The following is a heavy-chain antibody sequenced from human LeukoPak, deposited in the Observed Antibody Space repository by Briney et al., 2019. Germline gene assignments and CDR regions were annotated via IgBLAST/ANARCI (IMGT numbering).Heavy chain of an antibody. CDR1: GGSFSGYY. D-gene: IGHD3-16*02. CDR2: INHSGST. J-gene: IGHJ4*02. V-gene: IGHV4-34*01. Sequence: SETLSLTYAVYGGSFSGYYWSWIRQPPGKGLEWIGEINHSGSTNYNPSLKSRVTISVDTSKNQFSLKLSSVTAADTAVYYCARVAGDYDYVWGSYRFFDYWGQGTLVTVSS. CDR3: ARVAGDYDYVWGSYRFFDY.